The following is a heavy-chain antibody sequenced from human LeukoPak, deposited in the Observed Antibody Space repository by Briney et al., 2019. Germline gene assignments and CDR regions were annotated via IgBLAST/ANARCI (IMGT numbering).Heavy chain of an antibody. D-gene: IGHD2-21*02. J-gene: IGHJ6*03. Sequence: GASVKVSCKASGYTFTGYYMHWVRQAPGQGLEWMGWINPNSGGTNYAQKFQGRVTMTRDTSISTAYMGLSRLRSDDTAVYYCARDGSGVTAGTSYYYYYMDVWGKGTTVTISS. CDR1: GYTFTGYY. V-gene: IGHV1-2*02. CDR2: INPNSGGT. CDR3: ARDGSGVTAGTSYYYYYMDV.